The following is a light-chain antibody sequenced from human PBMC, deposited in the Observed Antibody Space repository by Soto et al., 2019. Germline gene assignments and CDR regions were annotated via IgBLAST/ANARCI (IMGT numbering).Light chain of an antibody. CDR3: MQALQTPFT. CDR2: LGS. CDR1: QSLLHSNGYNY. V-gene: IGKV2-28*01. J-gene: IGKJ3*01. Sequence: DIVMTQSPLSLPVTPGEPASISCRSSQSLLHSNGYNYLDLYLQKPGQSPQLLIYLGSNRASGVPDRFSGSGSGTDVTLKISRVEAEDVGVYYCMQALQTPFTFGPGTKVDIK.